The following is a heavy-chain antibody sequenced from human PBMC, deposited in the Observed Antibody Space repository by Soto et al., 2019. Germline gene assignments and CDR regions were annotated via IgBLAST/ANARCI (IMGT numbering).Heavy chain of an antibody. CDR2: ISGSGGIT. Sequence: PGGSLRLSCAASGFPFSSYAMSWVRQAPGKGLEWVSGISGSGGITYYADSVKGRFTVSRDNSTNTLYLQKNSLRADDTAVYFCATSLSAAPNDFFDSWDQGTLVTVSA. D-gene: IGHD2-15*01. CDR3: ATSLSAAPNDFFDS. J-gene: IGHJ4*02. CDR1: GFPFSSYA. V-gene: IGHV3-23*01.